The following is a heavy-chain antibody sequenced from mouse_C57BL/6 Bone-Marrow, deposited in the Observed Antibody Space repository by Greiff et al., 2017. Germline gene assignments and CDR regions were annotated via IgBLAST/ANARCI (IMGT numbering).Heavy chain of an antibody. CDR3: ARPLYYGNYWFAY. J-gene: IGHJ3*01. V-gene: IGHV5-17*01. Sequence: EVKVVESGGGLVKPGGSLKLSCAASGFTFSDYGMHWVRQAPEKGLEWVAYISSGSSTIYYADTVKGRFTIARDNAKNTLFLQMTSLRSEDTAMYYCARPLYYGNYWFAYWGQGTLVTVSA. CDR1: GFTFSDYG. CDR2: ISSGSSTI. D-gene: IGHD2-1*01.